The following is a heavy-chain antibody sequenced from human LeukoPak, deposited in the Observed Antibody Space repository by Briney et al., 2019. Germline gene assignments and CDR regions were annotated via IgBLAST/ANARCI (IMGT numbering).Heavy chain of an antibody. Sequence: SETLSLTCTVSDGSISSYYWSWIRQPLGKGLEWIGYIYTSGSTNYNPSLKSRVTISVDTSKNQFSLKLSSVTAADTAVYYCARHLGRYDILTGYYPTDAFDIWGQGQWSPSLQ. D-gene: IGHD3-9*01. J-gene: IGHJ3*02. CDR2: IYTSGST. V-gene: IGHV4-4*09. CDR3: ARHLGRYDILTGYYPTDAFDI. CDR1: DGSISSYY.